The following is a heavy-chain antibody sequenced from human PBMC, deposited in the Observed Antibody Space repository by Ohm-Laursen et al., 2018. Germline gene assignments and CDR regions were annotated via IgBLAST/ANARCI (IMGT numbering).Heavy chain of an antibody. CDR1: GYNFTTYY. CDR2: INRRDGST. Sequence: ASVKVSCKVSGYNFTTYYMNWVRQAPGQGLEWMGIINRRDGSTSYAQRFQGRVTMTRDTSTSTFYMELNSLISEDTAVFYCAILSRVGTFDYWGQGTLVTVSS. V-gene: IGHV1-46*01. D-gene: IGHD1-26*01. J-gene: IGHJ4*02. CDR3: AILSRVGTFDY.